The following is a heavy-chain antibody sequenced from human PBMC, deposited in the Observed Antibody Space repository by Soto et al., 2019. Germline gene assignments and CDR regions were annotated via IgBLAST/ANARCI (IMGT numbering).Heavy chain of an antibody. CDR2: INPNSGGT. CDR1: GYTFTAYY. Sequence: ASVKVSCKASGYTFTAYYMHWVRQAPGQGLEWMGWINPNSGGTKYEQKFQGRVTLTRDTSISTVYMEVSRLTSDDTAVYYSARDFRGGYSGYDSWSYWGQGTLVTVSS. V-gene: IGHV1-2*02. D-gene: IGHD5-12*01. J-gene: IGHJ4*02. CDR3: ARDFRGGYSGYDSWSY.